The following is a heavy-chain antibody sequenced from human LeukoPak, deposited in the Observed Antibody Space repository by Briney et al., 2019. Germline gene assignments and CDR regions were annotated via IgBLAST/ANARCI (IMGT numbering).Heavy chain of an antibody. V-gene: IGHV3-15*01. J-gene: IGHJ4*02. CDR2: IKSKTDGGTT. CDR3: TTGEGYCSSTSCLLRGDY. D-gene: IGHD2-2*01. CDR1: GFTFSNAW. Sequence: RGSLRLSCAASGFTFSNAWMSWVRQAPGKGLEWVGHIKSKTDGGTTDYAAPVKGRFTISRDDSKNTLYPQMNSLKTEDTAVYYCTTGEGYCSSTSCLLRGDYWGQGTLVTVSS.